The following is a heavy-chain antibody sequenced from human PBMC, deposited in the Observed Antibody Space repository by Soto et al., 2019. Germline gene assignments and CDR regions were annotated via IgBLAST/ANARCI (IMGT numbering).Heavy chain of an antibody. CDR3: WGGADGQSYYNYMDV. CDR2: IYYSGST. Sequence: SETLSLTCTVSGGTISSGGYYWSWIRQHPGKGLEWIGYIYYSGSTYYNPSLKSRVTISVDTSKNQFSLKLSSVTAADTAVYNCWGGADGQSYYNYMDVWGKGTTVTVSS. J-gene: IGHJ6*03. D-gene: IGHD7-27*01. CDR1: GGTISSGGYY. V-gene: IGHV4-31*03.